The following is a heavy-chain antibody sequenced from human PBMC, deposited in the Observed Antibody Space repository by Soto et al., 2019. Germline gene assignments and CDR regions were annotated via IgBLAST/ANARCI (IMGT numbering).Heavy chain of an antibody. Sequence: QVQLVQSGAEVNKPGASVKVSCNASGYTFITYGVSWVRQAPGQGLDLLGWISTYNGNTRYAERLQGRVTMTTDTTTTTAYMELRNRRSDDTAVYYCARGPKDYYDNRANYFLDYWCQGTLVTVSS. CDR3: ARGPKDYYDNRANYFLDY. J-gene: IGHJ4*02. CDR2: ISTYNGNT. D-gene: IGHD3-22*01. V-gene: IGHV1-18*01. CDR1: GYTFITYG.